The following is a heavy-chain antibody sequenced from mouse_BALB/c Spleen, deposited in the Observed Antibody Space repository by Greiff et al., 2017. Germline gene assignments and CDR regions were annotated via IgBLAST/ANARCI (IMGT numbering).Heavy chain of an antibody. V-gene: IGHV6-6*02. CDR2: IRLKSNNYAT. CDR3: TRDGYDEDWYFDV. J-gene: IGHJ1*01. Sequence: EVMLVESGGGLVQPGGSMKLSCVASGFTFSNYWMNWVRQSPEKGLEWVAEIRLKSNNYATHYAESVKGRFTISRDDSKSSVYLQMNNLRAEDTGIYYCTRDGYDEDWYFDVWGAGTTVTVSS. D-gene: IGHD2-2*01. CDR1: GFTFSNYW.